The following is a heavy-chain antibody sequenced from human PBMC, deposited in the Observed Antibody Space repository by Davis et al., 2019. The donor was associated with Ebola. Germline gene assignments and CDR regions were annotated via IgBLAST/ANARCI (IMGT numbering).Heavy chain of an antibody. CDR1: GGSISSYY. CDR2: IYYSGST. D-gene: IGHD5-24*01. J-gene: IGHJ6*02. CDR3: AGGAGYNLGYGMGV. Sequence: PGGSLRLSCTVPGGSISSYYWSWIRQPPGKGLEWIGYIYYSGSTNYNPSLKSRVTISVDTSKNQFSLKLSSVTAADTAVYYCAGGAGYNLGYGMGVWGQGTTVTVSS. V-gene: IGHV4-59*01.